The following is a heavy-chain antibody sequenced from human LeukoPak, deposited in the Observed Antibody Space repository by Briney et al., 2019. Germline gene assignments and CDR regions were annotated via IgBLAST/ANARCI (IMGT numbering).Heavy chain of an antibody. CDR2: IYSRGST. D-gene: IGHD3-9*01. Sequence: SETLYLTCTVSGGSISSYYWSWIRQPAGKGLEWIGRIYSRGSTNYNPSLRSRVTMSVDTSKNQFSLKLSSVTAADTAVYYFFRQKRAYDILTGYYKGAFDIWGQGTMVTVSS. V-gene: IGHV4-4*07. CDR1: GGSISSYY. J-gene: IGHJ3*02. CDR3: FRQKRAYDILTGYYKGAFDI.